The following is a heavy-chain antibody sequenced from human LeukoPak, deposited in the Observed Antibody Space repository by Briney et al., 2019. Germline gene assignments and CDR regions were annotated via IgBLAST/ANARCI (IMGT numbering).Heavy chain of an antibody. CDR3: ARHNSDDSSGYYTFDY. D-gene: IGHD3-22*01. J-gene: IGHJ4*02. Sequence: SETLSLTCTVSGGSISGHYWSWIRQPPGKGLEWIGYIYYSGNTHYNPSLKSRVTISVDTSKNQFSLKLNSMTAADTAVYYCARHNSDDSSGYYTFDYWGQGTLVTVSS. V-gene: IGHV4-59*08. CDR2: IYYSGNT. CDR1: GGSISGHY.